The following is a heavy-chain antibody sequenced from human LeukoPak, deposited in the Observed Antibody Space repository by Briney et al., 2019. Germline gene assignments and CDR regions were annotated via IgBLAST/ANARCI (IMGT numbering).Heavy chain of an antibody. D-gene: IGHD6-13*01. V-gene: IGHV3-7*01. CDR3: ARLAAAGYYFDY. CDR1: GFTFSSYW. Sequence: GGSLRLSCVASGFTFSSYWMSWVRQAPGKGLEWVANIKQKGGEKDYVDSVKGRFTISRDNAKNSLYLQMNSLRAEDTAVYYCARLAAAGYYFDYWGQGTLVTVSS. J-gene: IGHJ4*02. CDR2: IKQKGGEK.